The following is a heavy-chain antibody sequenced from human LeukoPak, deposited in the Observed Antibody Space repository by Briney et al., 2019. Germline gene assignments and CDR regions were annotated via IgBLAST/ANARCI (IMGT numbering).Heavy chain of an antibody. D-gene: IGHD1-26*01. CDR2: IYTSGST. Sequence: PSETLSLTCTVSGYSISSGYYWGWIRQPAGKGLEWIGRIYTSGSTNYNPSLKSRVTMSVDTSKNQFSLKLSSVTAADTAVYYCARDPGSYWFDYWGQGTLVTVSS. CDR1: GYSISSGYY. V-gene: IGHV4-4*07. J-gene: IGHJ4*02. CDR3: ARDPGSYWFDY.